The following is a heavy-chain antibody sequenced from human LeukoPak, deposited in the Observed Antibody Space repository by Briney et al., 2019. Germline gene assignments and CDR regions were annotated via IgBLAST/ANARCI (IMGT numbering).Heavy chain of an antibody. CDR2: IIPIFGTA. Sequence: SVKVSRKASGYTFTSYDINWVRQATGQGLEWMGGIIPIFGTANYAQKFQGRVTITADKPTSTAYMELSSLRSEDTAVYYCAIEPAGTYYYYMDVWGKGTTVTVSS. CDR1: GYTFTSYD. J-gene: IGHJ6*03. CDR3: AIEPAGTYYYYMDV. D-gene: IGHD6-19*01. V-gene: IGHV1-69*06.